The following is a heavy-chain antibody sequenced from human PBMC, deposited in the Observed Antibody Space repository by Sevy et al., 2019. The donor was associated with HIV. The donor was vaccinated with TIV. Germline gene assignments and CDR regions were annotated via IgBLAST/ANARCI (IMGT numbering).Heavy chain of an antibody. CDR1: GFTFGSYW. V-gene: IGHV3-7*01. CDR2: IKEDGSGR. Sequence: GGSLSLSCAASGFTFGSYWMTWVRQAPGKGLEWVANIKEDGSGRFYVDSVRGRFTVSRDNAKKTLYLKMNNLRGEDTALYYCARLYSSSSGRGLDNWGQGALVTVSS. D-gene: IGHD6-6*01. J-gene: IGHJ4*02. CDR3: ARLYSSSSGRGLDN.